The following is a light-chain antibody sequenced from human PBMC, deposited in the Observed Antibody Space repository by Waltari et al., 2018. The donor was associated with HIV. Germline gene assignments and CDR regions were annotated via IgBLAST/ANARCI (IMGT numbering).Light chain of an antibody. CDR2: KDN. J-gene: IGLJ2*01. CDR3: QSADNSGTYDVV. CDR1: ALTKQY. V-gene: IGLV3-25*03. Sequence: SYDLTQPPSVSVSPGQTARITCSGDALTKQYVYWYQQKPGQAPVLVISKDNERPPGFPSRFSGFSSGTTVTLTISGVQAEDEADYYCQSADNSGTYDVVFGGGTKLTVL.